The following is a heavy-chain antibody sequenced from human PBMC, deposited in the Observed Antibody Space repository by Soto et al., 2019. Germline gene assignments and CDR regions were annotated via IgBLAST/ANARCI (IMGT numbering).Heavy chain of an antibody. CDR2: ISGSNGYT. Sequence: QIQLVQPGAEVKKPGASVKVSCKASGSTFTDYGISWVRQAPGQGLEWMGCISGSNGYTAYAQNFQGRVTVTTDTSTSTAYMELRSLRSDDTAVYYCAKDRPRTTQQSNGVSWGQGTLVTVSS. CDR3: AKDRPRTTQQSNGVS. CDR1: GSTFTDYG. D-gene: IGHD2-8*01. J-gene: IGHJ5*02. V-gene: IGHV1-18*01.